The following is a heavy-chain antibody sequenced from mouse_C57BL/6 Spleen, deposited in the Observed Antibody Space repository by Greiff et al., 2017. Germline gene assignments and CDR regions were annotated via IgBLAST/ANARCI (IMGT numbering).Heavy chain of an antibody. J-gene: IGHJ4*01. Sequence: VQLQQSGPELVKPGASVKMSCKASGYTFTDYNMHWVKQSHGKSLEWIGYINPNNGGTSYNQKFKGKATLTVNKSSSTAYMELRSLTSEDSAVYYCARDDGYLLYALDYWGQGTSVTVSS. CDR2: INPNNGGT. V-gene: IGHV1-22*01. CDR3: ARDDGYLLYALDY. D-gene: IGHD2-3*01. CDR1: GYTFTDYN.